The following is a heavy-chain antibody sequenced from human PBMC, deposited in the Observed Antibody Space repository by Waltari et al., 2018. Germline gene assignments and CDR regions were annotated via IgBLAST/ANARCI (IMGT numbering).Heavy chain of an antibody. CDR3: ARITMVRIFDY. CDR1: GYSISSGYY. J-gene: IGHJ4*02. V-gene: IGHV4-38-2*02. Sequence: QVQLQESGPGLVKPSETLSLTCTVSGYSISSGYYWGWIRQPPGKGLEWIGSIYHSGSTYYNPSLKSRVTISVDTSKNQFSLKLSSVTAADTAVYYCARITMVRIFDYWGQGTLVTVSS. CDR2: IYHSGST. D-gene: IGHD3-10*01.